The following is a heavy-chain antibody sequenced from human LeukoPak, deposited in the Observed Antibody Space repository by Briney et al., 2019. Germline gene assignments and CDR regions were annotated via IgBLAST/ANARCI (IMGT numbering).Heavy chain of an antibody. Sequence: GASVKVSCKASGYTFTGYYMHWVRQAPGQGLEWMGWINPNSGGTNYAQKFQGRVTMTRDTSISTAYMELSRLRSDDTAVYYCARAGREYSSSSGDYYYYYYMDVWGKGTTVTVSS. V-gene: IGHV1-2*02. CDR2: INPNSGGT. D-gene: IGHD6-6*01. J-gene: IGHJ6*03. CDR3: ARAGREYSSSSGDYYYYYYMDV. CDR1: GYTFTGYY.